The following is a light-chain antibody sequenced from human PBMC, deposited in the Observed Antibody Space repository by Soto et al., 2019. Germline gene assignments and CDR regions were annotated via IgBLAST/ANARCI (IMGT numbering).Light chain of an antibody. CDR2: GAS. Sequence: EIVLTQSPGTLSLSPGERATLSCRASQSVSSSYLAWYQQKPGQAPRLRLYGASSRATGIPDRFSGSGSGADFTLTISRLEPEEFAVYYCQQYGSSPPYTFGQGTKLEIK. CDR1: QSVSSSY. CDR3: QQYGSSPPYT. V-gene: IGKV3-20*01. J-gene: IGKJ2*01.